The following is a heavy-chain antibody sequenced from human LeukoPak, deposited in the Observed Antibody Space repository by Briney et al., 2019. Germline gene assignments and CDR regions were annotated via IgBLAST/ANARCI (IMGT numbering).Heavy chain of an antibody. CDR3: ARGGTSRRWLQLRGGYYYYMDV. CDR1: GGSISSSSYY. V-gene: IGHV4-39*01. J-gene: IGHJ6*03. Sequence: SETLSLTCTVSGGSISSSSYYWGWIRQPPGKGLEWIGSIYYSGSTYYNPSLKSRVTISVDTSKNQFSLKLSSVTAADTAVYYCARGGTSRRWLQLRGGYYYYMDVWGKGTTVTVSS. CDR2: IYYSGST. D-gene: IGHD5-24*01.